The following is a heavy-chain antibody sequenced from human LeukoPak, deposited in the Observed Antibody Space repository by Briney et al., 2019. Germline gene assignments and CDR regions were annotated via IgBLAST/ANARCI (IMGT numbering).Heavy chain of an antibody. J-gene: IGHJ3*02. Sequence: SETLSLTCTVSGGSISSYYWSWIRQPPGKGLEWIGYIYYSGSTNYNPSLKSRVTISVDTSKNQFSLKLSSVTAADTAVYYCARAHSSSWYLGAFDIWGQGTMVTVSS. CDR3: ARAHSSSWYLGAFDI. V-gene: IGHV4-59*01. D-gene: IGHD6-13*01. CDR2: IYYSGST. CDR1: GGSISSYY.